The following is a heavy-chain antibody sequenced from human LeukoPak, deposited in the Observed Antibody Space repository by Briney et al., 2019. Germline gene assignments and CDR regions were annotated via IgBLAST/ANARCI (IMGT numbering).Heavy chain of an antibody. CDR3: AKVEVVIYYYMDV. V-gene: IGHV3-23*01. D-gene: IGHD3-22*01. CDR1: GFTFSSYA. Sequence: GGSLRLSCAASGFTFSSYAMSWVRQDPGKGLEWVSAISASGGSTYYADSVKGRFTISRDNSKNTLYLQMNSLRAEDTAVYYCAKVEVVIYYYMDVWGKGTTVTVSS. CDR2: ISASGGST. J-gene: IGHJ6*03.